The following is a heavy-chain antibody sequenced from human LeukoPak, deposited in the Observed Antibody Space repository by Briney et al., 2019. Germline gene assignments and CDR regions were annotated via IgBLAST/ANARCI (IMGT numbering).Heavy chain of an antibody. V-gene: IGHV3-74*01. CDR1: GFIFSNSW. J-gene: IGHJ6*02. CDR2: INSDGSSS. D-gene: IGHD3-22*01. CDR3: ARDLYYYDSSGYYHYYYYGMDV. Sequence: PGGSLRLSCAASGFIFSNSWMHWVRQAPGKGLVWVSRINSDGSSSNYAEAVKGRFTISRDNAKNTLYLQMNSLRAEDTAVYYCARDLYYYDSSGYYHYYYYGMDVWGQGTTVTVSS.